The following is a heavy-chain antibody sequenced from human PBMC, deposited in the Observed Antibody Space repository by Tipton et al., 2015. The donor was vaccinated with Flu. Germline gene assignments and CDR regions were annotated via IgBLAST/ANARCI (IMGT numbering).Heavy chain of an antibody. Sequence: TLSLTCTVSGGSVSSADYYYWTWIRQPPGKGLEYIGQISSSGSTNNNPSLKSRVTIAVDTSRNQFSLKMTSVTAADTAVYYCARDRSAAMADYWGQGTLVTVSS. J-gene: IGHJ4*02. V-gene: IGHV4-61*08. CDR1: GGSVSSADYY. CDR3: ARDRSAAMADY. D-gene: IGHD5-18*01. CDR2: ISSSGST.